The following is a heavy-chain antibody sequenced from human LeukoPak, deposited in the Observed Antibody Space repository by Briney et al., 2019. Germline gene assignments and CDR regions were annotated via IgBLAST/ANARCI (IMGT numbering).Heavy chain of an antibody. D-gene: IGHD6-19*01. J-gene: IGHJ4*02. CDR2: IYTGGST. Sequence: SETLSLTCTVSGGSISSYYWSWIRQPAGKGLEWIGRIYTGGSTNYNPSLKSRVTMSVDTSKNQFSLKLSSVTAADTAVYYCARAGYSSGWYRDREARYWGQGTLVTVSS. V-gene: IGHV4-4*07. CDR3: ARAGYSSGWYRDREARY. CDR1: GGSISSYY.